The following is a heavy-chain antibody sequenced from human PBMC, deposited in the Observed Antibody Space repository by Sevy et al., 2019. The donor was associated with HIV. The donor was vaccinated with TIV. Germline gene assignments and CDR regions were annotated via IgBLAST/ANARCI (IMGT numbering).Heavy chain of an antibody. D-gene: IGHD2-15*01. CDR3: VRAIQLAASY. J-gene: IGHJ4*02. CDR2: IKQDGGEK. V-gene: IGHV3-7*01. CDR1: GFTFSNYW. Sequence: GGSLRLSCTASGFTFSNYWMSWVRQAPGKGLEWVANIKQDGGEKYHVDSVKGRFTISRDHAKTSVFLQMSSLRAEDTAVYYCVRAIQLAASYWGQGTLVTVSS.